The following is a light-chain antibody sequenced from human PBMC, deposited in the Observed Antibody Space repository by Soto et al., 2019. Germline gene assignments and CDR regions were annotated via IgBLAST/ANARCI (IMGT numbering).Light chain of an antibody. CDR2: AVS. V-gene: IGLV2-14*01. CDR3: CSYTVSGTYV. CDR1: SSDVGGYNY. J-gene: IGLJ1*01. Sequence: QSALTQPASVSGSPGQSITISCTGTSSDVGGYNYVSSYQQHPGKAPKLMIYAVSNRPSGVSNRFSGSKSGNTATLTISGLQAEDEADYYCCSYTVSGTYVFGTGTKVTVL.